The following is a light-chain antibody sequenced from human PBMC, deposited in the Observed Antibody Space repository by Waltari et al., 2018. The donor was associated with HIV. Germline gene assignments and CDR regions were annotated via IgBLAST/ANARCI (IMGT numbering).Light chain of an antibody. CDR2: KVS. Sequence: VVVTQSPLSLPVSLGQPASISCNSSQSLVYSDGNTYLNWFHQRPGQSPRRLIYKVSNRDSGVPDRFSGSGSCTDFTLKISRGEAEDVGVYYCMQGTHWPITFGQGTRLEIK. V-gene: IGKV2-30*01. J-gene: IGKJ5*01. CDR3: MQGTHWPIT. CDR1: QSLVYSDGNTY.